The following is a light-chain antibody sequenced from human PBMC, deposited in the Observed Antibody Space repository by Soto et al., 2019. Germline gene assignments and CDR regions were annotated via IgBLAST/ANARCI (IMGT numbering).Light chain of an antibody. CDR2: GAS. CDR1: QSVSSSY. CDR3: HQYGSSPVT. J-gene: IGKJ4*01. V-gene: IGKV3-20*01. Sequence: EVVLTQSPGTLSLSPGERATLSCRASQSVSSSYLAWFQQKPGQAPRLIVYGASSRATGIPDRFSGSGSGADFTLTISRLEPEDFAVYYCHQYGSSPVTFGGGTKVEIK.